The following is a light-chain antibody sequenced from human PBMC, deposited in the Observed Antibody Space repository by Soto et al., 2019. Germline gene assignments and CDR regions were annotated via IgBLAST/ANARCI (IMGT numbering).Light chain of an antibody. J-gene: IGLJ3*02. CDR2: EVT. Sequence: HSVLTQPPSASGSPGQSVTISCTGTSSDVGGYNSVSWYQHHPGKAPKLIIYEVTKRPSGVPDRFSGSKSGNTASLTVSGLLAEDEADYYCSSHAGIINVVFGGGTKVTVL. CDR1: SSDVGGYNS. V-gene: IGLV2-8*01. CDR3: SSHAGIINVV.